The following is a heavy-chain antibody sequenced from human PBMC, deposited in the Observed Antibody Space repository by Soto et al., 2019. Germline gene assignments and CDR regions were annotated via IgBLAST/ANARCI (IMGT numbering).Heavy chain of an antibody. CDR2: IYYSGST. J-gene: IGHJ5*02. V-gene: IGHV4-59*01. Sequence: PSETLSLTCTVSGGSISSYYWSWIRQPPGKGLEWIGYIYYSGSTNYNPSLKSRVTISVDTSKNQFSLKLSSVTAADTAVYYCAGVTSSGWYLWFDPWGQGTLVTVS. D-gene: IGHD6-19*01. CDR3: AGVTSSGWYLWFDP. CDR1: GGSISSYY.